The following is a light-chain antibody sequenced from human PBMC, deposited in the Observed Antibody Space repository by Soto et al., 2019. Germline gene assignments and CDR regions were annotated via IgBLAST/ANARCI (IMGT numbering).Light chain of an antibody. CDR1: QSVNNN. Sequence: EIVMTQSPATLSVSPGERATLSCRASQSVNNNLAWYQQKPGQAPRLLIYGASATATGIPARFIGSGSGTDFTLTIISLQSEDFAVYYCQQYNKWPLTFGGGTTVEIK. CDR3: QQYNKWPLT. V-gene: IGKV3-15*01. J-gene: IGKJ4*01. CDR2: GAS.